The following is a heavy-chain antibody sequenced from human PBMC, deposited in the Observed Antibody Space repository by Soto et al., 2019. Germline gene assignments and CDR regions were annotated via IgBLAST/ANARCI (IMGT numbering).Heavy chain of an antibody. D-gene: IGHD1-1*01. V-gene: IGHV1-3*04. Sequence: QVQLEQSGAEVKQPGASVEVSCKASGYSFTTHATQWIRQAPGQGLEWLGWIHSGTGDTEYSERLQEGVRITRDTSANTVYIILSSLTSEDTSVYFWARRTGLAGSDHWGPGTLVTASS. J-gene: IGHJ5*02. CDR3: ARRTGLAGSDH. CDR2: IHSGTGDT. CDR1: GYSFTTHA.